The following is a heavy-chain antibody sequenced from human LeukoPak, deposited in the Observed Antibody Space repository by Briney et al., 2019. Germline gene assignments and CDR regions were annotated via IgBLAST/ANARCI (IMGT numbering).Heavy chain of an antibody. V-gene: IGHV3-30*18. CDR3: AKVRWDNSGWYYLDS. CDR2: ITYDGGNE. J-gene: IGHJ4*02. CDR1: GFSFKDYN. D-gene: IGHD6-19*01. Sequence: GGSLRLSCAASGFSFKDYNMHWVRQAPGKGLEWVAVITYDGGNEYYTDSVKGRFTISRDNSKSTLYLQMNSLRTEDTAVYYCAKVRWDNSGWYYLDSWGQGTLVTVSS.